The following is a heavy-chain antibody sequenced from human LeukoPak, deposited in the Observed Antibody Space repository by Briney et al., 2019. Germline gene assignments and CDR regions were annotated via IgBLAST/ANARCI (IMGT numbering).Heavy chain of an antibody. D-gene: IGHD3-22*01. Sequence: PGGSLRLSCAASGFTFSSYSMNWVRQAPGKGLEWVSSISSSSSYIHYADSVKGRFTISRDNAKNSLYLQMNSLRAEDTAVYYCARDLGGYYYDSSGYSAFDYWDQGTLVTVSS. V-gene: IGHV3-21*01. CDR1: GFTFSSYS. CDR3: ARDLGGYYYDSSGYSAFDY. CDR2: ISSSSSYI. J-gene: IGHJ4*02.